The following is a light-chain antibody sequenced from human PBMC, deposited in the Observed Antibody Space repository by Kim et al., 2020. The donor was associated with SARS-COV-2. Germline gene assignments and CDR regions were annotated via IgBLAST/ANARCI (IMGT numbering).Light chain of an antibody. CDR2: AAS. CDR3: QQYYAH. Sequence: DIQMTQSPSTLSASVGDRVTITCRASQSIDRWLAWYQQKPGKAPKLLISAASTLESGVPSRFSGSRSGTEFTLTISSLQPDDSATYYCQQYYAHFGGGTRVEI. CDR1: QSIDRW. V-gene: IGKV1-5*01. J-gene: IGKJ4*01.